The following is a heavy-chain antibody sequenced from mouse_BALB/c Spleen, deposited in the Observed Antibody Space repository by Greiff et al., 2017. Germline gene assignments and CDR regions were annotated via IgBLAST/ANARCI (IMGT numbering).Heavy chain of an antibody. V-gene: IGHV1-63*02. CDR3: ARGGYGSSRMDY. J-gene: IGHJ4*01. D-gene: IGHD1-1*01. CDR1: GYTFTNYW. Sequence: LVESGAELVRPGTSVKISCKASGYTFTNYWLGWVKQRPGHGLEWIGDIYPGGGYTNYNEKFKGKATLTADTSSSTAYMQLSSLTSEDSAVYFCARGGYGSSRMDYWGQGTSVTVSS. CDR2: IYPGGGYT.